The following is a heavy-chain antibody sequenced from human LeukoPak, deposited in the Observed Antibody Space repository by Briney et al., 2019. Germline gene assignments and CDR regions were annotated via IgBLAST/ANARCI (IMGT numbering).Heavy chain of an antibody. D-gene: IGHD3-22*01. CDR1: GGSISSSSYY. Sequence: PSETLSLTCTVSGGSISSSSYYWGWIRQPPGKGLEWIGSIYYSGSTYYNPSLKSRVTISVDTSKNQFSLKPSSVTAADTAVYYCARGAIEIDSSGYYYGPRGLCLGYWGQGTLVTVSS. CDR2: IYYSGST. J-gene: IGHJ4*02. V-gene: IGHV4-39*01. CDR3: ARGAIEIDSSGYYYGPRGLCLGY.